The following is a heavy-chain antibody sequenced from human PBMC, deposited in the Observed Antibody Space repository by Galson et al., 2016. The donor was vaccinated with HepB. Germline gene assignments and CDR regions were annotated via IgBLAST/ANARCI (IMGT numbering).Heavy chain of an antibody. D-gene: IGHD2-21*01. V-gene: IGHV3-30*03. CDR1: GFTFSSYG. CDR2: ISYDGSNK. J-gene: IGHJ4*02. CDR3: ATDINKYRKSGLFEY. Sequence: SLRLSCAASGFTFSSYGMHWVRQAPGKGLEWVALISYDGSNKYYADSLKGRFTISRDNSKNTLDLQMNSLSAEDTAVYYCATDINKYRKSGLFEYWGQGTLVSVSS.